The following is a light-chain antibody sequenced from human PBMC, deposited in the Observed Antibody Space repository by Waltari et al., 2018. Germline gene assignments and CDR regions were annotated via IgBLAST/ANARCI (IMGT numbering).Light chain of an antibody. CDR1: SGINVGTYR. CDR3: MIWHSSSWV. CDR2: YKSDSDK. Sequence: QAVLTQPSSLSASPGASASLTCTLRSGINVGTYRIYWYQQKPVSPPQYLLRYKSDSDKHQGAGVPRLFAGSKDASANAGILLISGLQSEDEADYYCMIWHSSSWVFGGGTKLTVL. V-gene: IGLV5-45*02. J-gene: IGLJ3*02.